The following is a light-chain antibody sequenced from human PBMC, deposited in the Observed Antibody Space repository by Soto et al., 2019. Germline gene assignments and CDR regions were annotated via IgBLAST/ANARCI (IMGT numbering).Light chain of an antibody. J-gene: IGLJ3*02. CDR1: TSNIGSNT. CDR3: AIWDLSLSAWV. Sequence: QSVLTQPPSASGTPGQRVTISCSGTTSNIGSNTVSWYQHLPGTAPKLLIYSNDQRPSGVPDRFSGSKSGTSASLAISGLQSEDEADYYRAIWDLSLSAWVFGGGTKLTVL. CDR2: SND. V-gene: IGLV1-44*01.